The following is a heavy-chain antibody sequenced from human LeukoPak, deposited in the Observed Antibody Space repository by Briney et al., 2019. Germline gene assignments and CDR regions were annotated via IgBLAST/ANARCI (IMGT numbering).Heavy chain of an antibody. CDR3: ANLPIRGSESYYTDY. V-gene: IGHV3-30*02. J-gene: IGHJ4*02. CDR2: IRYDGSDK. CDR1: GFTFSSYG. D-gene: IGHD3-10*01. Sequence: HPGGSLRLSCAASGFTFSSYGMHWVRQAPGKGLEWVAFIRYDGSDKYYADSVKGRFTISRDNSKNTLYLQMNSLRAEDTAAYYCANLPIRGSESYYTDYWGQGTLVTVSS.